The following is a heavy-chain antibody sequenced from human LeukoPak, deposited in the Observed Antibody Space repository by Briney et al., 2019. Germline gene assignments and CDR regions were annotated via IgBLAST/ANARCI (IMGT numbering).Heavy chain of an antibody. V-gene: IGHV3-23*01. D-gene: IGHD1-26*01. CDR2: ISFYGGST. CDR1: GFTLSSYS. CDR3: AKTMGAIDHDY. Sequence: PGGSLRLSCAASGFTLSSYSMNWVRQAPGKGLEWVSTISFYGGSTYYSDSVKGRFTISRDNSKNTLYLRMNSLRAEDTAVYYCAKTMGAIDHDYWGQGTLVTVSS. J-gene: IGHJ4*02.